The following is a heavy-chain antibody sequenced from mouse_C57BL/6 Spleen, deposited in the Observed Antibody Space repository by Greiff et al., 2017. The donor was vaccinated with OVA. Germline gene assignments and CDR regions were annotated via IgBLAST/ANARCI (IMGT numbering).Heavy chain of an antibody. V-gene: IGHV5-16*01. CDR2: INYDGSST. CDR3: AREYSWGAMDY. J-gene: IGHJ4*01. D-gene: IGHD4-1*01. Sequence: EVKLVESEGGLVQPGSSMKLSCTASGFTFSDYYMAWVRQVPEKGLEWVANINYDGSSTYYLDSLKSRFIISRDNAKNILYLQMSSLKSEDTATYYCAREYSWGAMDYWGQGTSVTVSS. CDR1: GFTFSDYY.